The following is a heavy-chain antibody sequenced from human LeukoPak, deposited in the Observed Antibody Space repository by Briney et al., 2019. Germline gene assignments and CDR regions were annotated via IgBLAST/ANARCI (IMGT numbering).Heavy chain of an antibody. CDR3: ARHPRKFDVRGYYPDAFDT. V-gene: IGHV3-48*03. CDR1: GLTFSSYE. Sequence: PGGSLRLSFAASGLTFSSYEMKLVRQAPGKGLEWVSYISSSGSSIYYADSVKGRFTISRDNAKKSLYLQMHSLRAEETAVSYCARHPRKFDVRGYYPDAFDTWGQGTMVTVSS. D-gene: IGHD3-22*01. CDR2: ISSSGSSI. J-gene: IGHJ3*02.